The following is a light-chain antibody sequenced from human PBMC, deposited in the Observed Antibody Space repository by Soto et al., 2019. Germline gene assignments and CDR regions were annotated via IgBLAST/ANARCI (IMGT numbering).Light chain of an antibody. CDR3: QQRANWLT. CDR1: QSIGRY. Sequence: EIVLTQSPATLSLSPGERVTLSCRASQSIGRYLACYQHIPGQAPMLIIYDSSNRATAIPARFSGSGSGTDVTLTISSLEPEDFADYYCQQRANWLTFGGGTKVEIK. V-gene: IGKV3-11*01. J-gene: IGKJ4*01. CDR2: DSS.